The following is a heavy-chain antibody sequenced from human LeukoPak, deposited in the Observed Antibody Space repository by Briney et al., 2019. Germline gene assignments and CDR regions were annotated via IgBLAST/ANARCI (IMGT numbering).Heavy chain of an antibody. J-gene: IGHJ3*02. CDR3: ARGRGRRGITMRSDAFDI. CDR1: GFTFSSYE. CDR2: ISSGGGTR. Sequence: GGSLRLSCAASGFTFSSYEMNWIRQAPGKGLEWVSYISSGGGTRSYADSVKGRFTISRDNAKNSLYLQMNSLRAEDTAVYYRARGRGRRGITMRSDAFDIWGQGTMVTVSS. D-gene: IGHD3-22*01. V-gene: IGHV3-48*03.